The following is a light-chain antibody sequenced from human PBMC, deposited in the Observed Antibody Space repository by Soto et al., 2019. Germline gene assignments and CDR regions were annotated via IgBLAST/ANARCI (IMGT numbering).Light chain of an antibody. CDR1: QTISSW. Sequence: MNQSASTLSGYVGDRVTITCRASQTISSWLAWYQQKPGKAPKLLIYKASTLKSGVPSRFSGSGSGTEFTLTISSLQPDDFAPYYCQRSNCYSEGFSQGTKVDIK. CDR2: KAS. J-gene: IGKJ1*01. CDR3: QRSNCYSEG. V-gene: IGKV1-5*03.